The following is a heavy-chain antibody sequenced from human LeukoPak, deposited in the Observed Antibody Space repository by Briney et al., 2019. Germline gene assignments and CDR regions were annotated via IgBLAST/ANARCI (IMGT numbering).Heavy chain of an antibody. D-gene: IGHD2-2*01. CDR1: GFTFSSYS. V-gene: IGHV3-21*01. J-gene: IGHJ5*02. CDR3: ARGGIVVPAPRFDP. CDR2: ISSSSSYI. Sequence: NPGGSLRLSCAASGFTFSSYSMNWVRQAPGKGLEWVSSISSSSSYIYYADSVKGRFTISRDNAKNSLYLQMNSLRAEDTAVYYCARGGIVVPAPRFDPWGRGTLVTASS.